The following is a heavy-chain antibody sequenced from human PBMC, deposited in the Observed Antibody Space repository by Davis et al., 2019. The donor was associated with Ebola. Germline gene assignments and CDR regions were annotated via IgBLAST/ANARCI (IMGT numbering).Heavy chain of an antibody. CDR1: GGSFSGYY. J-gene: IGHJ6*02. Sequence: SETLSLTCAVYGGSFSGYYWSWIRQPPGKGLEWIGEINHSGSTNYNPSLKSRVTISVDTSKNQFSLKLSSVTAADTAVYYCARQYKRDVYNYYYYYGMYVWGQGATVTVSS. V-gene: IGHV4-34*01. CDR3: ARQYKRDVYNYYYYYGMYV. CDR2: INHSGST. D-gene: IGHD5-24*01.